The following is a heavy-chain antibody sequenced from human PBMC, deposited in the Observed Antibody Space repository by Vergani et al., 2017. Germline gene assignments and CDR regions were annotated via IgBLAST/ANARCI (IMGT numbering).Heavy chain of an antibody. Sequence: EVQVVESGGGLVQPGGSLRLSCVASGFTFSHYSMNWVRQAPGKGLEWVSSISGNNDDVYYADSVKGRFTISRDNAKNSLYLDMSSLRAEDTAVYYCARRDSSSPALDYWGQGTLVTVSS. D-gene: IGHD6-6*01. CDR3: ARRDSSSPALDY. J-gene: IGHJ4*02. CDR1: GFTFSHYS. V-gene: IGHV3-21*01. CDR2: ISGNNDDV.